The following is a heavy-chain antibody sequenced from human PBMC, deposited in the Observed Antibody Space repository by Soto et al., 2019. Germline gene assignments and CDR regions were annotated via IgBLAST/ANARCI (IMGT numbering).Heavy chain of an antibody. CDR3: ARQYNWNDGDWPNRFDP. V-gene: IGHV4-59*01. CDR2: IYYSGST. D-gene: IGHD1-1*01. J-gene: IGHJ5*02. CDR1: GGSISSYY. Sequence: SETLSLTCTVSGGSISSYYWSWIRQPPGKGLEWIGYIYYSGSTNYNPSLKSRVTISVDTSKNQFSLKLSSVTAADTAVYYCARQYNWNDGDWPNRFDPLGQGTLVTVSS.